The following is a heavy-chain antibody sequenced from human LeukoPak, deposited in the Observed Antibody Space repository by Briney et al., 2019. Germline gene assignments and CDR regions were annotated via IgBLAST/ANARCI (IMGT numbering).Heavy chain of an antibody. CDR2: ITDGAIST. V-gene: IGHV3-23*01. J-gene: IGHJ4*02. CDR3: ARDRGAVAGFDY. Sequence: GGSLRLSCAASGFTFSSYAMSWVRQAPGKGLEWVSTITDGAISTYYADSVKGRFTISRDNSKNTLYLQMNSLRAEDTAVYYCARDRGAVAGFDYWGQGTLVTVSS. D-gene: IGHD6-19*01. CDR1: GFTFSSYA.